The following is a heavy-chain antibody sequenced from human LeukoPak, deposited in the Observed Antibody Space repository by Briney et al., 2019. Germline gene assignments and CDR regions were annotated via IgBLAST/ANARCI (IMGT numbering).Heavy chain of an antibody. D-gene: IGHD6-6*01. J-gene: IGHJ5*02. V-gene: IGHV3-48*03. CDR1: GFAFSSYE. CDR2: ISSSGSTI. CDR3: AKDHRFEYSSSDRMGWFDP. Sequence: GGSLRLSCAASGFAFSSYEMNWVRQAPGKGLEWVSYISSSGSTIYYADSVKGRFTISRDNSKNTLYLQMNSLRAEDTAVYYCAKDHRFEYSSSDRMGWFDPWGQGTLVTVSS.